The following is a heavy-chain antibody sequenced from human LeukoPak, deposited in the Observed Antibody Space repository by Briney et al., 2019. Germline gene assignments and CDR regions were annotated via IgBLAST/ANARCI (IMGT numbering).Heavy chain of an antibody. CDR2: IYTSGST. CDR1: GGSISSYY. CDR3: ARELLVVTNWYLDL. V-gene: IGHV4-4*07. Sequence: PSETLSLTCTVSGGSISSYYWSWIRQPAGKGLEWIGRIYTSGSTNYNPSLKSRVTMSVDTSKNQFSLKLSSVTAADTAVYYCARELLVVTNWYLDLWGRGTLVTVSS. D-gene: IGHD4-23*01. J-gene: IGHJ2*01.